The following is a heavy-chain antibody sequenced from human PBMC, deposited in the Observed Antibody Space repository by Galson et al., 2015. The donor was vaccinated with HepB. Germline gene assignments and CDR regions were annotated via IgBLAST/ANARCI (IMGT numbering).Heavy chain of an antibody. Sequence: SLRLSCAGAGFNFRDYIMNWVRQAPGKGLEWVSTISGSGDSAYYADSVKGRFTISRDNAKNTLSLEMNSLRAEDMAMYHCARGVAFTFLGPDILTGYPVYFDFWDQGTLVTVSS. J-gene: IGHJ4*02. CDR2: ISGSGDSA. V-gene: IGHV3-23*01. D-gene: IGHD3-9*01. CDR3: ARGVAFTFLGPDILTGYPVYFDF. CDR1: GFNFRDYI.